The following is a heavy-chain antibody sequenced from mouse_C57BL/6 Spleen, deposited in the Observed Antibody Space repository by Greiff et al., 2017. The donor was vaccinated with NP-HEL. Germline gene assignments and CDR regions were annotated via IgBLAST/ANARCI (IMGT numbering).Heavy chain of an antibody. CDR2: IYPRSGNT. J-gene: IGHJ4*01. V-gene: IGHV1-81*01. CDR1: GYTFTSYG. CDR3: ARTLRSLYAMDY. Sequence: QVQLQQSGAELARPGASVKLSCKASGYTFTSYGISWVKQRTGQGLEWIGEIYPRSGNTYYNEKFKGKATLTADKSSSTAYMELRSLTSEDSAVYFCARTLRSLYAMDYWGQGTSVTVSS. D-gene: IGHD1-1*01.